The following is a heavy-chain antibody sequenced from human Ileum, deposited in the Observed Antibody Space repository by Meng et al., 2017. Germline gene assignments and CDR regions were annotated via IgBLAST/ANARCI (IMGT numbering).Heavy chain of an antibody. CDR2: IYYNGNT. CDR3: ARPAVTTALGGFDY. CDR1: GDSIRYSSYY. Sequence: QLQLQESGPGLVKPSETLSLTCAVSGDSIRYSSYYWGWVRQPPGQGLEWIGSIYYNGNTYYSPSLKSRASISVDTSKNQFPLKLSSVTAADTAVYYCARPAVTTALGGFDYWGQGTLVTVSS. J-gene: IGHJ4*02. V-gene: IGHV4-39*01. D-gene: IGHD3-16*01.